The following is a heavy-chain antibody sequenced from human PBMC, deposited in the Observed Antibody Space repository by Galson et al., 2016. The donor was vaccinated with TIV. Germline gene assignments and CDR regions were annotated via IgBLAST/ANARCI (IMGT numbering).Heavy chain of an antibody. J-gene: IGHJ2*01. CDR3: VRHYDFRLAYFDL. D-gene: IGHD3-3*01. CDR1: GYSISSGYY. V-gene: IGHV4-38-2*01. Sequence: SETLSLTCAVSGYSISSGYYWGWIRQPPGKGLEYIGSSYQSGNTYNNPSLQSRVTISGDLSRNQFSLKLFSVTAADTAVYYYVRHYDFRLAYFDLWGRGTLVTVSS. CDR2: SYQSGNT.